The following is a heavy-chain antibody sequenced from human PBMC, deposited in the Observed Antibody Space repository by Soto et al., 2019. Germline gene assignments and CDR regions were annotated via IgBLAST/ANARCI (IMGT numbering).Heavy chain of an antibody. J-gene: IGHJ5*02. Sequence: QVRLVESGGGVVQPARSLRLSCAASGFTFSNFAMHWVRQAPGQGLEWVALISYDGNNKYYADSVKGRFTISRDNSANTLFLQMHSLRVEDTAVYYCAEDKVVRGYCSSTSCYGWFDPWGQGTLVTVSS. CDR1: GFTFSNFA. V-gene: IGHV3-30*18. CDR2: ISYDGNNK. D-gene: IGHD2-2*01. CDR3: AEDKVVRGYCSSTSCYGWFDP.